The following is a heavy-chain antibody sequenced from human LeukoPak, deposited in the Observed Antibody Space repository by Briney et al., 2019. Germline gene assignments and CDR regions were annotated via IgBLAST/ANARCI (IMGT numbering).Heavy chain of an antibody. CDR1: GYSFTSFW. CDR2: IYLGGSDI. V-gene: IGHV5-51*01. J-gene: IGHJ3*02. CDR3: ERRGGWDAFDI. Sequence: GESLKISCKGSGYSFTSFWIVWVRQLPGKGLEWMGIIYLGGSDIRYSPSFQGQVTISADKSTSTAYLQWSGLKASDTAMYYCERRGGWDAFDIWGQGTAVTVSP. D-gene: IGHD2-15*01.